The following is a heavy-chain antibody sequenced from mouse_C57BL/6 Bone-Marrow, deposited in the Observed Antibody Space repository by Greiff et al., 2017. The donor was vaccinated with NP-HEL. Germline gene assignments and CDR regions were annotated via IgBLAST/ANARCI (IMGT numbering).Heavy chain of an antibody. CDR1: GYTFTSYW. CDR2: IHPNSGST. CDR3: ARRFITTVVAFDY. J-gene: IGHJ2*01. Sequence: QVQLQQPGAELVKPGASVKLSCKASGYTFTSYWMHWVKQRPGQGLEWIGMIHPNSGSTNYNEKFKSKATLTVDKSSSTAYMQLSSLTSEDSAVYYCARRFITTVVAFDYWGQGTTLTVSS. V-gene: IGHV1-64*01. D-gene: IGHD1-1*01.